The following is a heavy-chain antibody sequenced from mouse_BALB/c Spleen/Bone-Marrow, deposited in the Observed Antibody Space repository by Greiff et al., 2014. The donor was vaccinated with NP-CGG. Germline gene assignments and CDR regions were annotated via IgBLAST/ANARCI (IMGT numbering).Heavy chain of an antibody. CDR3: TRSGYVMDY. CDR2: VYPGTGSI. J-gene: IGHJ4*01. CDR1: GCTFTSYW. Sequence: LKESGSELVRPGASVKLSCKASGCTFTSYWMRWVKQRPGQGLEWLGNVYPGTGSINYDEKFKSKATLAVDTSSSTAYMQLSSLTSEDSAVYYCTRSGYVMDYWGQGTSVTVSS. V-gene: IGHV1S22*01. D-gene: IGHD3-1*01.